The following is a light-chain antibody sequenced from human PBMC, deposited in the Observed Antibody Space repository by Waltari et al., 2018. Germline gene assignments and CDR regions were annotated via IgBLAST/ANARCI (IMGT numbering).Light chain of an antibody. CDR2: KAS. Sequence: DIQMTQSPSTLSASVGDTITITCRASQSISNYLAWYQQKPGKAPKLLIYKASSSGSGVPSRFSGSGSWTEFTLTFSSLQPDDFATYYCQQYNTYASFGQGTKVEIK. J-gene: IGKJ2*03. CDR1: QSISNY. V-gene: IGKV1-5*03. CDR3: QQYNTYAS.